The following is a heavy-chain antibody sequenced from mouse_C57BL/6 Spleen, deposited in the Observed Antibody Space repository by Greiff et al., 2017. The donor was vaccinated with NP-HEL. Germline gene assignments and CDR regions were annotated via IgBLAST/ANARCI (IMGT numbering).Heavy chain of an antibody. D-gene: IGHD1-1*01. CDR2: INPNNGGT. CDR3: ARCLYGSSYGFAY. V-gene: IGHV1-22*01. Sequence: EVQLQQSGPELVKPGASVKMSCKASGYTFTDYNMHWVKQSHGKSLEWTGYINPNNGGTSYNQKFKVKATLTVNKSSSTAYMELRSLTSEDSAVYYCARCLYGSSYGFAYWSQGTLVTVSA. J-gene: IGHJ3*01. CDR1: GYTFTDYN.